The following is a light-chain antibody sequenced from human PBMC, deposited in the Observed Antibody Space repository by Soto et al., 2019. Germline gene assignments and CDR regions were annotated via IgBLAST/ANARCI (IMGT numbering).Light chain of an antibody. CDR3: SSYAGSSNV. V-gene: IGLV2-8*01. Sequence: SELTQPLSASGSPGQSVAVSCSGTSSDVGGYNYVYRYQQHQGKAPKLMINEVNKRPSGVPHRFSDSKSGNTASLTVSGLQAEDEADYYYSSYAGSSNVFGTGTKVTVL. CDR2: EVN. J-gene: IGLJ1*01. CDR1: SSDVGGYNY.